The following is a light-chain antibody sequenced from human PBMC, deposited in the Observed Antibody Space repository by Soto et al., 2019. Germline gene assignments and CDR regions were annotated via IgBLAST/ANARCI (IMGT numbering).Light chain of an antibody. J-gene: IGLJ2*01. Sequence: QLVLTQSRSASASLGGSVKLTCTLSSGHSSYAIAWHQKQPGKGPRYLMDLDNDGSHTKGDGIPDRFSGSSSGADRYLFISSLQSEDEADYYCQTWGTGFQFFGGGTKLTVL. V-gene: IGLV4-69*01. CDR2: LDNDGSH. CDR3: QTWGTGFQF. CDR1: SGHSSYA.